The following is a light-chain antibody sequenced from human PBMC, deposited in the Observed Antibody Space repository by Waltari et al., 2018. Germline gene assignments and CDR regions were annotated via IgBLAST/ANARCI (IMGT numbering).Light chain of an antibody. J-gene: IGKJ1*01. CDR3: QKYVNLPAT. CDR2: DAS. Sequence: EIALTQPPGTLSLSPGQRATLSCRASQSLGRYLAWYQQKPGPAPRLLIYDASTSATGIPDRFSGSGSGTEFSLTISRLEPEGFAVYYCQKYVNLPATFGQGTKVEMK. CDR1: QSLGRY. V-gene: IGKV3-20*01.